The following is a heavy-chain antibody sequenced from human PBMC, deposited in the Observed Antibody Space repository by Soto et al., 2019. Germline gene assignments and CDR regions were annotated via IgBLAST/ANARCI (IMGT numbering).Heavy chain of an antibody. CDR1: GGTFSSYT. Sequence: ASVKVSCKASGGTFSSYTISWVRQAPGQGLEWMGRIIPILGIANYAQKFQGRVTITADKSTSTAYMELSSLRSEDTAVYYCASLDSRYCSSTSCPLMDVWGKGTTVTVSS. J-gene: IGHJ6*04. CDR2: IIPILGIA. V-gene: IGHV1-69*02. CDR3: ASLDSRYCSSTSCPLMDV. D-gene: IGHD2-2*01.